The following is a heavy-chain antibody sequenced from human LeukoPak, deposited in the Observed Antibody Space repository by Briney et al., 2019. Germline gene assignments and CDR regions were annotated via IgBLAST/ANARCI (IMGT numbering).Heavy chain of an antibody. J-gene: IGHJ4*02. Sequence: GGSLRLSCAASGFTFDDYGMSWVRQAPGKGLEWVTGINWNGGSTGYADSVKGRFTISRDNSKSTLYLQMNSLRAEDTAVYYCARVRPGSNYVDFDYWGQGTLVTVSS. CDR1: GFTFDDYG. CDR3: ARVRPGSNYVDFDY. V-gene: IGHV3-20*04. CDR2: INWNGGST. D-gene: IGHD4-11*01.